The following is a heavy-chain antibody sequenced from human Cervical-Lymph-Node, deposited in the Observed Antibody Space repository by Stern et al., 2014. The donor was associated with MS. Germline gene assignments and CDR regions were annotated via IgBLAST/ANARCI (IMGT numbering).Heavy chain of an antibody. CDR1: GYTFTSHY. Sequence: QLVQSGAEVKQPGASVKVSCKASGYTFTSHYMHWVRQAPGQGLEWVGIINPSGDSASYAQKFQGRVTMTRDTSTSTLYMELSSLRSEDTAVYYCASGTGSKRPAGNYWGQGTLVTVSS. D-gene: IGHD3/OR15-3a*01. J-gene: IGHJ4*02. CDR3: ASGTGSKRPAGNY. V-gene: IGHV1-46*01. CDR2: INPSGDSA.